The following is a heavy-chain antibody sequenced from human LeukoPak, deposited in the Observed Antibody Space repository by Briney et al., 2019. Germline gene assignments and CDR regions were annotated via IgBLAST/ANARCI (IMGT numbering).Heavy chain of an antibody. J-gene: IGHJ4*02. V-gene: IGHV3-7*01. CDR1: GFIFSYDW. CDR2: IKKDGIEK. Sequence: GGSLRPSCAGSGFIFSYDWMSWVRQAPGKGLEWVACIKKDGIEKYYVDSVKGRFTISRDNAKNSLSLQMNSLRAEDTAVYYCASLDTAMAEGGYWGQGTLVTVSS. D-gene: IGHD5-18*01. CDR3: ASLDTAMAEGGY.